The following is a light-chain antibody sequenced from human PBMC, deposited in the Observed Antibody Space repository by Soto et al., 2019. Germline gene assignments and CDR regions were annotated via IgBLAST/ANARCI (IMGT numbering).Light chain of an antibody. Sequence: EGMLTQSPGTLSLSPGEGAILSCRSSQSVIRNYLAWYQKKPGQAPRLLIYGASSRATGIPDRFSGSGSGTGFTLTISRLEPEDFAVYYCQKYDTSPYYFGQGTKLEI. CDR2: GAS. CDR1: QSVIRNY. CDR3: QKYDTSPYY. J-gene: IGKJ2*01. V-gene: IGKV3-20*01.